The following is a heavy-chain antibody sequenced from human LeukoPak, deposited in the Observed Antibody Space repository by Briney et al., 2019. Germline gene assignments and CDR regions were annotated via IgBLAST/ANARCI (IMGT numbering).Heavy chain of an antibody. CDR1: GGSFSGYY. V-gene: IGHV4-34*01. J-gene: IGHJ6*03. CDR2: INHSGST. Sequence: PSETLSLTCAVYGGSFSGYYWSWIRQPPGKGLEWIGEINHSGSTNYNPSLKSRVTISVDTSKNQFSLKLSSVTAADTAVYYCERSGYYYYYMDVWGKGTTVTVSS. CDR3: ERSGYYYYYMDV.